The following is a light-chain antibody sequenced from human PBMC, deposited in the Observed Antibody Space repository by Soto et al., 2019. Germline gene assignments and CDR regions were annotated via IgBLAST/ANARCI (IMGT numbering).Light chain of an antibody. Sequence: DIPMTQSPSSLSASVGDRVTITCRASQNIDNYLNWYQQKPGEAPKLLIFAASSLQSWVPSRFSGSGSGTDFTLTISSLQPEDFATYYCQQSHRSPVTFGGGTILEIK. CDR2: AAS. CDR3: QQSHRSPVT. J-gene: IGKJ4*01. CDR1: QNIDNY. V-gene: IGKV1-39*01.